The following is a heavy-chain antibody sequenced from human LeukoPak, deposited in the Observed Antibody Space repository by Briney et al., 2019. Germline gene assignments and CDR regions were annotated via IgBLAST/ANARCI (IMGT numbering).Heavy chain of an antibody. Sequence: GGSLRLSCAASGFTFSSYWMNWVRQAPGKGLVWVSRIASDGSSTTYADSVKGRFSISRDNAKNTLYLQMNSLSVEDTAVYYCARGRPHGNDYWGQGTLVTVSS. CDR3: ARGRPHGNDY. J-gene: IGHJ4*02. V-gene: IGHV3-74*01. D-gene: IGHD4-23*01. CDR1: GFTFSSYW. CDR2: IASDGSST.